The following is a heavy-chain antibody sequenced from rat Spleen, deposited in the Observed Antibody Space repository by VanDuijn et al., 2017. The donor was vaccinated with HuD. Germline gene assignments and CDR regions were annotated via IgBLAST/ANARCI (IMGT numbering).Heavy chain of an antibody. V-gene: IGHV2-6*01. CDR3: ARADRDIYAHFDY. J-gene: IGHJ2*01. CDR2: VSSGGNT. Sequence: QVQLKESGPGVVQPSQTLSLTCTVSGFSLPSYHVSWVRQPPGKGLEWIAAVSSGGNTYYDSTLKSRLSISRDTSKSQVFLQMDSLQTEDTATYYCARADRDIYAHFDYWGQGVMVTVSS. D-gene: IGHD2-3*01. CDR1: GFSLPSYH.